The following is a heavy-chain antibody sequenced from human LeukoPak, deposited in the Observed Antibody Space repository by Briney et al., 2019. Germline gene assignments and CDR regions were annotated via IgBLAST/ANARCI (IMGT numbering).Heavy chain of an antibody. CDR2: INPSGGST. CDR3: ARDRSTVTKTYYFDY. Sequence: ASVKVSCKASGYTFTSYYMHWVRQAPGQGLEWMGIINPSGGSTSYAQKFQGRVAMTRDMSTSTVYVELSSLRSEDTAVYYCARDRSTVTKTYYFDYWGQGTLVTVSS. V-gene: IGHV1-46*01. J-gene: IGHJ4*02. D-gene: IGHD4-17*01. CDR1: GYTFTSYY.